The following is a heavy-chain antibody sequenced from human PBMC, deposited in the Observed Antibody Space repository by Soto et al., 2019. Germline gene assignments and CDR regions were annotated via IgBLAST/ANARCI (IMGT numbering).Heavy chain of an antibody. Sequence: PGGSLRLSFAASGFTFSSYGMHWVRQAPGKGLEWVSFIAYDGSNKYYADSVKVRFTISRDNSKNTLYLQMNSLRAEDTAVYYCAKGLYTWNQIHXWGPGTLVTVSX. V-gene: IGHV3-30*18. D-gene: IGHD1-20*01. CDR2: IAYDGSNK. J-gene: IGHJ4*02. CDR3: AKGLYTWNQIHX. CDR1: GFTFSSYG.